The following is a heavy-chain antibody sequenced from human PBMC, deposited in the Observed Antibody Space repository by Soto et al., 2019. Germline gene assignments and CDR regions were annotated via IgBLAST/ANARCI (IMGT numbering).Heavy chain of an antibody. CDR1: GGSFSGYY. D-gene: IGHD4-17*01. CDR3: ARGPPVHDYGDYGVWY. Sequence: QVQLQQWGAGLLKPSETLSLTCAVYGGSFSGYYWSWIRQPPGKGLEWIGEINHSGSTNYNPSLKSRVTKSVDTSKNQFSLKLSSVTAADTAVYYCARGPPVHDYGDYGVWYWGQGTLVTVSS. V-gene: IGHV4-34*01. CDR2: INHSGST. J-gene: IGHJ4*02.